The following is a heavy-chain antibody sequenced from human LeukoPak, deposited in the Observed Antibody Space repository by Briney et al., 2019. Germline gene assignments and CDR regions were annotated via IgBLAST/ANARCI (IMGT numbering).Heavy chain of an antibody. V-gene: IGHV4-38-2*01. D-gene: IGHD3-3*01. CDR2: IFHDGTT. CDR3: ARTIDDFRSGYYLALGY. CDR1: GYSISSGYY. J-gene: IGHJ4*02. Sequence: SETLSLTCSVSGYSISSGYYWGWIRQPPGKGVEWIGTIFHDGTTYYNPSLKSRVTISVEKSKNQFSLRLNFVTAADTAVYYCARTIDDFRSGYYLALGYWGQGTLVTVSS.